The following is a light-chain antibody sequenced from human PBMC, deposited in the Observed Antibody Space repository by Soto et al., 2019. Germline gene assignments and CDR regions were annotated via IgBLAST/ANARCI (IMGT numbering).Light chain of an antibody. V-gene: IGKV1-9*01. Sequence: DIQLTQSPSFLSASVGDRVTITCRASQGIRDFLAWYHQKPGKAPKLLIYASSTLQAGVPTRFSGFASGTEFTLTISNLQPADSATYYCQQFNVYPLTFGGGTKVELK. CDR3: QQFNVYPLT. J-gene: IGKJ4*01. CDR1: QGIRDF. CDR2: ASS.